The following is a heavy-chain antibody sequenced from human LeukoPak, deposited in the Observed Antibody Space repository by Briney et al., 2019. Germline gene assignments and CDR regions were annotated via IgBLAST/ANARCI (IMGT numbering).Heavy chain of an antibody. CDR3: ARGTRGVNSPYFDY. V-gene: IGHV1-69*04. J-gene: IGHJ4*02. CDR2: IIPILGIA. Sequence: GASVKVSCKASGGTFSSYAISWVRQAPGQGLEWMGRIIPILGIANYAQKFQGRVTITADKSTSTAYMELSSLRSDDTAVYYCARGTRGVNSPYFDYWGQGTLVTVSS. CDR1: GGTFSSYA. D-gene: IGHD4-23*01.